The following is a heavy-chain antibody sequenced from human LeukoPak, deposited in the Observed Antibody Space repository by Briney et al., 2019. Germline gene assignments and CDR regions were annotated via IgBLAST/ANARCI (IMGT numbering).Heavy chain of an antibody. Sequence: ASVKVSCKASGYTFTSYAMHWVRQAPGQRLEWMGWINAGNGNTKYSQKFQGRVTITRDTSASTAYMELSRLRSDDTAVYYCARGWLFHHYFDYWGQGTLVTVSS. CDR3: ARGWLFHHYFDY. J-gene: IGHJ4*02. CDR1: GYTFTSYA. V-gene: IGHV1-3*01. D-gene: IGHD3-22*01. CDR2: INAGNGNT.